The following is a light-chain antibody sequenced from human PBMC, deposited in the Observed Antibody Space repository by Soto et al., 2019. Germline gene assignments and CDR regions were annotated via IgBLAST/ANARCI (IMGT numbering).Light chain of an antibody. CDR1: QTVTSSS. Sequence: EIVLTQSPGTLSLSPGERATLSCRASQTVTSSSLAWYQQKPGQAPRLLIYDASSRATGIPDRFSGSGSGTDFTLTISRLDPEDFAVYYCQQYGSSPLTFGGGTKVEI. J-gene: IGKJ4*01. CDR3: QQYGSSPLT. CDR2: DAS. V-gene: IGKV3-20*01.